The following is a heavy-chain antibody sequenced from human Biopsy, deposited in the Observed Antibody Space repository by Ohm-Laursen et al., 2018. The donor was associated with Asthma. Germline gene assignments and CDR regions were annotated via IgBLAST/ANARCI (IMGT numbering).Heavy chain of an antibody. V-gene: IGHV4-39*01. J-gene: IGHJ4*02. CDR3: ARHWNWGSFFDY. D-gene: IGHD7-27*01. Sequence: GTLSLTCTVSGAPITSPNYWAWIRQAPGERLEWVASVYHSGETFYNPSLRSRLSMSADTSRNQFSLRLNSVTAADAAVYYCARHWNWGSFFDYWGQGMLVTVSS. CDR1: GAPITSPNY. CDR2: VYHSGET.